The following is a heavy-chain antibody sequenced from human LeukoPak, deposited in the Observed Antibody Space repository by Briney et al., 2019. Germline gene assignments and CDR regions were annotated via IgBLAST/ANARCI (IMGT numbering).Heavy chain of an antibody. CDR3: SGRSGFSSIY. J-gene: IGHJ4*02. D-gene: IGHD6-19*01. CDR2: IRRDGSDT. CDR1: GVTFCTHR. V-gene: IGHV3-7*01. Sequence: GGSLRLSCAPSGVTFCTHRMNCVRQAPGGGLEWLANIRRDGSDTYYVDSVKGRFTISRDNAKNLVYLQINSLRTEDTAVYYCSGRSGFSSIYWGQGTLVKVSS.